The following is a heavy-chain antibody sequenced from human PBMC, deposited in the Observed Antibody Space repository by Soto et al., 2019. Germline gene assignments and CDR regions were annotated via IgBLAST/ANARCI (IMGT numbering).Heavy chain of an antibody. CDR1: GGSISSSSYY. D-gene: IGHD3-10*01. J-gene: IGHJ3*02. V-gene: IGHV4-39*01. CDR2: IYYSGST. Sequence: SETLSLTCTVSGGSISSSSYYWGWIRQPPGKGLEWIGSIYYSGSTYYNPSLKSRVTISVDTSKNQFSLKLSSVTAADTAVYYCASWTIGELSAFDIWGQGTMVTVSS. CDR3: ASWTIGELSAFDI.